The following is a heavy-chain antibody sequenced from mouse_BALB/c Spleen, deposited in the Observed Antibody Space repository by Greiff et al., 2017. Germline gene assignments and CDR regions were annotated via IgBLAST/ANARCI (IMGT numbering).Heavy chain of an antibody. D-gene: IGHD4-1*01. V-gene: IGHV14-3*02. CDR3: ARAGTVAWFAY. CDR2: IDPANGNT. J-gene: IGHJ3*01. CDR1: GFNIKDTY. Sequence: EVQLVESGAELVKPGASVKLSCTASGFNIKDTYMHWVKQRPEQGLEWIGRIDPANGNTKYDPKFQGKATITADTSSNTAYLQLSSLTSEDTAVYYCARAGTVAWFAYWGQGTLVTVSA.